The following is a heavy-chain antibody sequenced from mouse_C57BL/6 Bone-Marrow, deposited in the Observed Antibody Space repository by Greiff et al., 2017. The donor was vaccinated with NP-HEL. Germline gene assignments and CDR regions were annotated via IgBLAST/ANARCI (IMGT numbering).Heavy chain of an antibody. CDR2: IYPRSGNT. CDR1: GYTFTSYG. V-gene: IGHV1-81*01. J-gene: IGHJ3*01. Sequence: QVQLKQSGAELARPGASVKLSCKASGYTFTSYGISWVKQRTGQGLEWIGEIYPRSGNTYYNEKFKGKATLTADKSSSTAYMELRSLTSEDSAVXFCARRGSPAWFAYWGQGTLVTVSA. CDR3: ARRGSPAWFAY.